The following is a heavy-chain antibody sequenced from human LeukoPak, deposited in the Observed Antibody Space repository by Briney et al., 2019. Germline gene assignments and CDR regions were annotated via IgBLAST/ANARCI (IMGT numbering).Heavy chain of an antibody. CDR2: ISYSGST. CDR1: GGSISNYY. Sequence: SSETLSLTCTVSGGSISNYYWSWIRQPPGKGLEWIGYISYSGSTNYNPSLRSRVAISEDTSRNQFSLRLNSVTAADTAVYYCARHIPVIWSSGYYYGMDAWGQGTTVTVSS. J-gene: IGHJ6*02. CDR3: ARHIPVIWSSGYYYGMDA. V-gene: IGHV4-59*08. D-gene: IGHD3-3*01.